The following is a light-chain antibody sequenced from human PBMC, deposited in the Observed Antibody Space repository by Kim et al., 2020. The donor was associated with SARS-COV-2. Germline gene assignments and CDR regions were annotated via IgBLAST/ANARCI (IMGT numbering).Light chain of an antibody. V-gene: IGKV1-5*03. CDR3: QQYESYFPLT. Sequence: SVRDRVTITCRASQSINSWLAWYQQKPGRAPHLLIYQASTVQSGVPSRFSGSGSGTEFTLTISSLQPDDFATYYCQQYESYFPLTFGGGTKVDIK. CDR2: QAS. J-gene: IGKJ4*01. CDR1: QSINSW.